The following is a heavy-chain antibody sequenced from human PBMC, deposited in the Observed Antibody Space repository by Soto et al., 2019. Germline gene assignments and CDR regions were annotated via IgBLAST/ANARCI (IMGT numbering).Heavy chain of an antibody. CDR3: ATSQGSSTSLEIYYYYYYGMDV. V-gene: IGHV1-69*19. CDR1: GGTFGSYA. CDR2: IIPITATA. D-gene: IGHD2-2*01. J-gene: IGHJ6*02. Sequence: QVQLVQSGAEVKKPGSSVKVSCKASGGTFGSYAISWVRQAPGQGLEWMGGIIPITATANYAQKFQGRVTITADESTSTASMQLSSRRSEDTAVYYCATSQGSSTSLEIYYYYYYGMDVWGQGTTVTVSS.